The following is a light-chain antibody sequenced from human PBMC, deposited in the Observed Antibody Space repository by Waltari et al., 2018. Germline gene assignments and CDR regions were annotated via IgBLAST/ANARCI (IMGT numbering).Light chain of an antibody. CDR3: CSYACTVTFII. V-gene: IGLV2-23*02. Sequence: QSALTQPASVSGSPGQSITISCTGTSSDVGTYNFVSWYQQHPGKDPKLMIYDVINRPSGFSIGFSGSKSVNLASLSISGFHVEYLADYYCCSYACTVTFIIFGVGSMVTVL. J-gene: IGLJ2*01. CDR2: DVI. CDR1: SSDVGTYNF.